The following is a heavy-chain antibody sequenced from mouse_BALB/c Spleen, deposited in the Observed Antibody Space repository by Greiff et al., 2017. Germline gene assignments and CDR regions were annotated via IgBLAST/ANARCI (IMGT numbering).Heavy chain of an antibody. D-gene: IGHD2-10*02. CDR2: ISSGGSYT. CDR3: ARKEYGNY. Sequence: EVQRVESGGGLVTPGGSLKLSCAASGFTFSSYSMSWVRQSPEKRLEGVAEISSGGSYTYYPDTVTGRFTNSRDNAKNTLYLEMSSVRSEDTAMYYCARKEYGNYWGQGTLVTVSA. CDR1: GFTFSSYS. J-gene: IGHJ3*01. V-gene: IGHV5-9-4*01.